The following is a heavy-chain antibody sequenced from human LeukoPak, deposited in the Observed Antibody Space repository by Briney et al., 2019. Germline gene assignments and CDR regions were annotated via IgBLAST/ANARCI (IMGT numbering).Heavy chain of an antibody. Sequence: GGSLRLSCAASGFTFSSYAMSWVRQAPGKGLEWVLAISGSGGSTYYADSVKGRFTISRDNSKNTLYLQMNSLRAEDTAVYYCAKDLGRYSSGRYYFDYWGQGTLVTVSS. CDR1: GFTFSSYA. CDR3: AKDLGRYSSGRYYFDY. J-gene: IGHJ4*02. CDR2: ISGSGGST. V-gene: IGHV3-23*01. D-gene: IGHD6-19*01.